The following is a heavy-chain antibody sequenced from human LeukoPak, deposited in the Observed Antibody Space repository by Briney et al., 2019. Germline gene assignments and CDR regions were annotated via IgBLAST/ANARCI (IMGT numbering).Heavy chain of an antibody. CDR3: AKSGLNRFDY. D-gene: IGHD2-15*01. CDR2: IRYDGSNR. J-gene: IGHJ4*02. Sequence: GGSLRLSCAASGFTFTTSGMHWVRQAPGKGLEWVSFIRYDGSNRYYADSVKGRFTISRDNSKNTLYLQLNSLRAEDTAVYYCAKSGLNRFDYWGQGTLVTVSS. CDR1: GFTFTTSG. V-gene: IGHV3-30*02.